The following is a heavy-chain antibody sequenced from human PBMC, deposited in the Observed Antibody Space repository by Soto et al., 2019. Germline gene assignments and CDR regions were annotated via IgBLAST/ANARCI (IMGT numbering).Heavy chain of an antibody. J-gene: IGHJ4*02. D-gene: IGHD6-6*01. CDR2: IKQDGSEK. CDR3: AREGEYSSSSESH. V-gene: IGHV3-7*05. CDR1: GFTFSSYW. Sequence: GGSLRLSCAASGFTFSSYWMSWVRQAPGKGLEWVANIKQDGSEKYYVDSVKGRFTISRDNAKNSLYLQMNSLRAEDTAVYYCAREGEYSSSSESHWGQGTLVTVSS.